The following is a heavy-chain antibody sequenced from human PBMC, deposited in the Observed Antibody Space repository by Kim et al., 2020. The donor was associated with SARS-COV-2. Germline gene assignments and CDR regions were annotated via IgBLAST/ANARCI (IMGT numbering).Heavy chain of an antibody. Sequence: GGSLRLSCAASGFTFSSYGMHWVRQAPGKGLEWVAVIWYDGSNKYYADSVKGRFTISRDNSKNTLYLQMNSLRAEDTAVYYCARDSPSHYYYDSSGYQDYWGQGTLVTVSS. CDR2: IWYDGSNK. D-gene: IGHD3-22*01. CDR3: ARDSPSHYYYDSSGYQDY. J-gene: IGHJ4*02. CDR1: GFTFSSYG. V-gene: IGHV3-33*01.